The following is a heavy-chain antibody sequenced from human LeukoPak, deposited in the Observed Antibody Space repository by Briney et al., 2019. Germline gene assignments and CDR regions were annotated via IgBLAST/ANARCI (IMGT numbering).Heavy chain of an antibody. V-gene: IGHV4-59*01. J-gene: IGHJ6*02. CDR2: FFYSGST. CDR1: GDSTSGYY. Sequence: SETLSLTCIVSGDSTSGYYWNWIRQPSGKGLEWIGYFFYSGSTDYNPSLKSRVTISVDTSKNQFSLKLSSVTTADTAVYYCARGAPNYYFAMDVWGQGTTVTVSS. CDR3: ARGAPNYYFAMDV.